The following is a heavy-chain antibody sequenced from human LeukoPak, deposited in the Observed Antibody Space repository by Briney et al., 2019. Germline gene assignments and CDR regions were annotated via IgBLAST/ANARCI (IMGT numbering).Heavy chain of an antibody. J-gene: IGHJ6*03. Sequence: PSETLSLTCTVSGGSISSYYWSWIRQPAGKGLEWIGRIYTSGSTNYNPSLKSRVTMSVDTSKNQFSLKLSSVTAADTAVYYCARERYSSGWDYYYYYYYMGVWGKGTTVTVSS. CDR3: ARERYSSGWDYYYYYYYMGV. CDR2: IYTSGST. CDR1: GGSISSYY. V-gene: IGHV4-4*07. D-gene: IGHD6-19*01.